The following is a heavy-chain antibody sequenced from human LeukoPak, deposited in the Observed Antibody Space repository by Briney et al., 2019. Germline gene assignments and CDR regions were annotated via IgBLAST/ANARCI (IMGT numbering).Heavy chain of an antibody. J-gene: IGHJ4*02. Sequence: GGSLRLSCAASGFTFSSYAMSWVRQAPGKGLEWVSAISGSGGSTYYADSVKGRFTISRDNSKNTLYLQMNSLRAEDTAVYYCAKIFGGQWLEYYFDYWGQGTLVTVSS. D-gene: IGHD5-12*01. V-gene: IGHV3-23*01. CDR3: AKIFGGQWLEYYFDY. CDR1: GFTFSSYA. CDR2: ISGSGGST.